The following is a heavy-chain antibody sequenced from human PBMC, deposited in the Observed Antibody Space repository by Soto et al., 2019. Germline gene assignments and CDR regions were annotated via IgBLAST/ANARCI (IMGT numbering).Heavy chain of an antibody. J-gene: IGHJ6*02. CDR3: ARAYYDILTADTTGNYYGMDV. CDR2: IWYDGSNK. V-gene: IGHV3-33*08. CDR1: GFTFDDYA. D-gene: IGHD3-9*01. Sequence: GGSLRLSCAASGFTFDDYAMHWVRQAPGKGLEWVAVIWYDGSNKYYADSVKGRFTISRDNSKNTLYLQMNSLRAEDTAVYYCARAYYDILTADTTGNYYGMDVWGQGTTVTVSS.